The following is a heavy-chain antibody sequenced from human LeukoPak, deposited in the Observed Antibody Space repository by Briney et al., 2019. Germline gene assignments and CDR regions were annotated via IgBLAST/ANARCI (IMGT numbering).Heavy chain of an antibody. Sequence: GASVKVSCKASGYTFTSYYMHWVRQAPGQGLEWMGIIDPSGGSTSYAQKFQGRVTMTRDTSTSTVYMELSSLRSEDTAVYYCARSIVVVPAAIAGAFDIWGQGTMVTVSS. CDR1: GYTFTSYY. J-gene: IGHJ3*02. D-gene: IGHD2-2*02. CDR3: ARSIVVVPAAIAGAFDI. CDR2: IDPSGGST. V-gene: IGHV1-46*03.